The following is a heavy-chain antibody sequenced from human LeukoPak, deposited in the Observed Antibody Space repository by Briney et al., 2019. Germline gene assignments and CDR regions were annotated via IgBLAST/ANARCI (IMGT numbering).Heavy chain of an antibody. Sequence: PGGSLRLSCAASGFIFSSYGMHWVRQAPGKGLEWVAFIRYDGGNKYYADSVKGRFTISRDNSKNTLYLQMNSLRAEDTAVYYCARKNGLDYWGQGTLVTVSS. J-gene: IGHJ4*02. CDR3: ARKNGLDY. CDR1: GFIFSSYG. V-gene: IGHV3-30*02. CDR2: IRYDGGNK.